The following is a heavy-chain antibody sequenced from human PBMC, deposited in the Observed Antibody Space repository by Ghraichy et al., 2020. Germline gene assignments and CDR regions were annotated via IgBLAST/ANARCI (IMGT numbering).Heavy chain of an antibody. D-gene: IGHD4-17*01. CDR2: FDPEDGET. J-gene: IGHJ1*01. Sequence: ASVKVSCKVSGYTLTELSMHWVRQAPGKGLEWMGGFDPEDGETIYAQKFQGRVTMTEDTSTDTAYMELSSLRSEDTAVYYCATSPDDYGDYGGAFQHWGQGNLVTVSS. CDR1: GYTLTELS. V-gene: IGHV1-24*01. CDR3: ATSPDDYGDYGGAFQH.